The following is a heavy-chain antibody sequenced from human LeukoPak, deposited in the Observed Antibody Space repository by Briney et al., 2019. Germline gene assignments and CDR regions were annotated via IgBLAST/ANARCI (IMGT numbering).Heavy chain of an antibody. V-gene: IGHV3-48*03. CDR2: ISSSGSTI. Sequence: GGSLRLSCAASGFTFSSYEMNWVRQAPGKGLEWVSYISSSGSTIYYADSVKGRFTISRDNAKNSLYLQMNRLRAEDTAVYYCAKSPYFYNSGRYVDVWGKGTTVTVSS. J-gene: IGHJ6*03. CDR3: AKSPYFYNSGRYVDV. CDR1: GFTFSSYE. D-gene: IGHD3-10*01.